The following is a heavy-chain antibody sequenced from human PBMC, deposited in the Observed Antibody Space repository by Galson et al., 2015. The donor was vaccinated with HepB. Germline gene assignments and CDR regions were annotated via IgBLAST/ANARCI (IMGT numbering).Heavy chain of an antibody. CDR1: GFTFSSYA. Sequence: SLRLSCAASGFTFSSYAVSWVRQAPGKGLEWVSTVSGSGAGTYYADSVKGRFTISRDNSKNTLYLQMNSLRAEDTAAYYCAKGREWELPYYFDFWGQGTLVTISS. CDR2: VSGSGAGT. D-gene: IGHD1-26*01. V-gene: IGHV3-23*01. J-gene: IGHJ4*02. CDR3: AKGREWELPYYFDF.